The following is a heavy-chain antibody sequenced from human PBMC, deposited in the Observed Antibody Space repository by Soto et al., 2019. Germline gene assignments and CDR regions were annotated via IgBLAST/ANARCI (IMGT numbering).Heavy chain of an antibody. CDR2: IYHSGST. J-gene: IGHJ5*02. V-gene: IGHV4-31*03. Sequence: QVQLQESGPGLVKPSQTLSLTCTVSGDSISRGGYYWNWLRQHPRKGLEWIGYIYHSGSTIYNPSLKRRATXSXXXSXDRLSLELSNVTAADTAVYYCARDGAGAYGLGWFDPWGQGILVTVSS. CDR1: GDSISRGGYY. D-gene: IGHD2-21*01. CDR3: ARDGAGAYGLGWFDP.